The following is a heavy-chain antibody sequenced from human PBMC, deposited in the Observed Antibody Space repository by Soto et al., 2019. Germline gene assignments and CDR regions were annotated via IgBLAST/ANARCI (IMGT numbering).Heavy chain of an antibody. CDR2: ISAYNGNT. J-gene: IGHJ6*02. D-gene: IGHD2-8*01. Sequence: QVQLVQSGAEVKKPGASVKVSCKASGYTFTSYGISWVRQAPGQGLEWMGWISAYNGNTNYAQKLQGRVTMTTDTSTGTAYMELRSLRSDDTAVYYCAREPSPADGMVYGMDVWGQGTTVTVSS. CDR3: AREPSPADGMVYGMDV. V-gene: IGHV1-18*04. CDR1: GYTFTSYG.